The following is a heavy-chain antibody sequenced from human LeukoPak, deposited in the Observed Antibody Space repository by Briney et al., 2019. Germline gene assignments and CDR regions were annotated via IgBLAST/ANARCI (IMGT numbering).Heavy chain of an antibody. Sequence: GGSLRLSCAASGFTFSSYAMSWVRQAPGKGLEWVSGISGSGDNTYYADSVKGRFTISRDNSKNTLYVQVNSLGTEDTAAYYCAKGSYYDSSGSFYFDYWGQETLVTVSS. D-gene: IGHD3-22*01. CDR3: AKGSYYDSSGSFYFDY. V-gene: IGHV3-23*01. CDR1: GFTFSSYA. J-gene: IGHJ4*02. CDR2: ISGSGDNT.